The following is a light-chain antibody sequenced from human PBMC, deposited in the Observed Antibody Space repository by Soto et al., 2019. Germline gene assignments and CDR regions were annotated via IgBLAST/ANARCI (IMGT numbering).Light chain of an antibody. CDR1: QSLVSSAGNTY. Sequence: DVVMTQSPLSLPVTLGQPASISCRSSQSLVSSAGNTYLSLFQLRPGQSPRRLMHKVSNRDSGVPDRFSGSGSGTDFTLRISRVEAEDVGVYYCTQGTHWPRTFGQGTTVEIK. V-gene: IGKV2-30*01. J-gene: IGKJ1*01. CDR3: TQGTHWPRT. CDR2: KVS.